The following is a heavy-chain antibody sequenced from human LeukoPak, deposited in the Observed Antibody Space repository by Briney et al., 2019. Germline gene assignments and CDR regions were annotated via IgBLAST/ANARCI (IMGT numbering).Heavy chain of an antibody. V-gene: IGHV1-69*06. CDR1: GGTFSSYA. D-gene: IGHD5-24*01. Sequence: SVKVSCKASGGTFSSYAISWVRQAPGQGLEWMGGIIPIFGTANYAQKFQGRVTITADKSTSTAYMELRSLRSDDTAVYYCARVNLRPIIKFFDYWGQGSLVTVSS. CDR3: ARVNLRPIIKFFDY. CDR2: IIPIFGTA. J-gene: IGHJ4*02.